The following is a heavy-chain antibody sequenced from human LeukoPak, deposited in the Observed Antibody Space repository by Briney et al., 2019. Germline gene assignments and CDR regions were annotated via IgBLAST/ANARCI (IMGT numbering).Heavy chain of an antibody. CDR1: GFTFSSYA. V-gene: IGHV3-23*01. Sequence: GGSLRLSCAASGFTFSSYAMSWVSQAPGKGLEWVSAISGSGGSTYYADSVKGRFTISRDNSKNTLYLQMSSLRAEDTAVYYCTNFWSGYYPPPALTDYRGQGTLVTVSS. CDR3: TNFWSGYYPPPALTDY. D-gene: IGHD3-3*01. CDR2: ISGSGGST. J-gene: IGHJ4*02.